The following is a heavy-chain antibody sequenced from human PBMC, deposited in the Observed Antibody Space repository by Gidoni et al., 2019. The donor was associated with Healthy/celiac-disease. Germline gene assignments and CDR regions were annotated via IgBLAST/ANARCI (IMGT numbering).Heavy chain of an antibody. CDR3: VKDRGSRWIQGPFDY. CDR1: GFTFSSYA. J-gene: IGHJ4*02. V-gene: IGHV3-64D*06. Sequence: EVQLVESGGGLVQPGGSLRLSCSASGFTFSSYAMHWVRHAPGKGLEYVSAISSNGGSTYYADSVKGRFTISRDNSKNTLYLQMSSLRAEDTAVYYCVKDRGSRWIQGPFDYWGQGTLVTVSS. CDR2: ISSNGGST. D-gene: IGHD5-18*01.